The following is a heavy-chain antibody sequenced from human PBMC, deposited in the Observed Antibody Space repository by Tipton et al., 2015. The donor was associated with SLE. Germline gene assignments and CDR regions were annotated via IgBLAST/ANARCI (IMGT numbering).Heavy chain of an antibody. Sequence: TLSLTCTVSGGSISSSSYYWGWIRPPPGKGLEWIGSIYYSGSTYYNPSLKSRVTISVDTSKNQFSLKLSSVTAADTAVYYCARDRGGGPTPDAFDIWGQGTMVTVSS. CDR1: GGSISSSSYY. CDR2: IYYSGST. D-gene: IGHD3-10*01. CDR3: ARDRGGGPTPDAFDI. V-gene: IGHV4-39*07. J-gene: IGHJ3*02.